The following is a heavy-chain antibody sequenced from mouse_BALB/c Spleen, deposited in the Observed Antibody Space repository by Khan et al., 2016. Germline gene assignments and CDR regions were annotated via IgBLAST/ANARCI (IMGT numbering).Heavy chain of an antibody. D-gene: IGHD4-1*01. CDR3: ARDGGTETSWYFDV. CDR1: GFSLTGYG. J-gene: IGHJ1*01. Sequence: QVQLKESGPGLVAPSQSLSITCTVSGFSLTGYGVNWVRQPPGKGLEWLGMIWGEGSTDYNSALKSRLSISKDNSKNQVFLKMNSLQTYDTARYYSARDGGTETSWYFDVWGAGTTVTVSS. CDR2: IWGEGST. V-gene: IGHV2-6-7*01.